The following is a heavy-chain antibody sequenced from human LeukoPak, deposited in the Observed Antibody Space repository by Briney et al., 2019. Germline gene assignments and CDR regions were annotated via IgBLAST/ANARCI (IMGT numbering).Heavy chain of an antibody. J-gene: IGHJ6*02. D-gene: IGHD5-12*01. CDR1: GFTFSTYA. V-gene: IGHV3-30-3*01. Sequence: GGSLRLSCAASGFTFSTYAMHWVRQAPGKGLEWVASIPYDGSNEYYGESAKGRFTISRDNSKNTLFLQMTSLSPEDTAVYYCDKDLEDIGMSIDYYYGMDVWGQGTAVTVSS. CDR2: IPYDGSNE. CDR3: DKDLEDIGMSIDYYYGMDV.